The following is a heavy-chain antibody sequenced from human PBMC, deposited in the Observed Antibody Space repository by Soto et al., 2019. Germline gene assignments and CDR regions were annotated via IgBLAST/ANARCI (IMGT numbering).Heavy chain of an antibody. CDR2: IFHTKNT. V-gene: IGHV4-30-2*01. J-gene: IGHJ4*02. D-gene: IGHD6-13*01. CDR3: ARVGAAAAPGYFDY. CDR1: GGSISSGGFS. Sequence: SETLSLTCTVSGGSISSGGFSWNWIRQPPGKGLEWIGYIFHTKNTYYNPSLKSRVTISADRSKNHFSLKLYSMTAADTAVYYCARVGAAAAPGYFDYWSQGTLVTAPQ.